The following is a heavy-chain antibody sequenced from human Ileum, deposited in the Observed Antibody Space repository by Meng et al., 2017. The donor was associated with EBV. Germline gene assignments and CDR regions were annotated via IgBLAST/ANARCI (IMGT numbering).Heavy chain of an antibody. D-gene: IGHD2-21*01. V-gene: IGHV3-23*04. CDR1: GFPFSGHG. J-gene: IGHJ2*01. CDR3: AKIGVIGNWYFDL. Sequence: EARMVGSGGGLGMPGGSRRLSCAASGFPFSGHGMSWVRQAPVKGLEWVSSISSSGDYIYYADSVKGRFTISRDNSKNTLYLQMESLRAEDTAIYYCAKIGVIGNWYFDLWGRGTLVTVSS. CDR2: ISSSGDYI.